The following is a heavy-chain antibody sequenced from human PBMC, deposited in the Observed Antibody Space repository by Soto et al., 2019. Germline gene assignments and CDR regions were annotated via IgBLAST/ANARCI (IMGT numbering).Heavy chain of an antibody. D-gene: IGHD2-21*01. V-gene: IGHV3-30*18. Sequence: LSCAASGFTFSSYGMHWVRQAPGKGLEWVAVISYDGSNKYYADSVKGRFTISRDNSKNTLYLQMNSLRAEDTAVYYCAKDLWGYWGQGTLVTVSS. CDR2: ISYDGSNK. CDR1: GFTFSSYG. J-gene: IGHJ4*02. CDR3: AKDLWGY.